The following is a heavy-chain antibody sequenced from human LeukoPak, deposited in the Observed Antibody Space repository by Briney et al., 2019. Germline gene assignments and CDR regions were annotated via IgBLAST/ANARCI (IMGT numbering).Heavy chain of an antibody. CDR2: ISGSGGST. D-gene: IGHD6-19*01. CDR3: AKFRFGYSSEYYFDY. J-gene: IGHJ4*02. V-gene: IGHV3-23*01. Sequence: GGSLRLSCADSGFTFSSYAMSWVRQAPGKGLEWVSAISGSGGSTYYADSVKGRFTISRDNSKNTLYLQMNSLRAEDTAVYYCAKFRFGYSSEYYFDYWGQGTLVTVSS. CDR1: GFTFSSYA.